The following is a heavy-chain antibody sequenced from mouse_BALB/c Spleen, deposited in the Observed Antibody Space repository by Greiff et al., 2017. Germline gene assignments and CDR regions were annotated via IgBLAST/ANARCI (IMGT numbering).Heavy chain of an antibody. CDR2: IYPGDGDT. CDR1: GYAFSSYW. Sequence: VQLQQSGAELVRPGSSVKISCKASGYAFSSYWMNWVKQRPGQGLEWIGQIYPGDGDTNYNGKFKGKATLTADKSSSTAYMQLSSLTSEDSAVYFCARRGSYGSDYAMDCWGQGTSVTVSS. V-gene: IGHV1-80*01. J-gene: IGHJ4*01. D-gene: IGHD1-1*01. CDR3: ARRGSYGSDYAMDC.